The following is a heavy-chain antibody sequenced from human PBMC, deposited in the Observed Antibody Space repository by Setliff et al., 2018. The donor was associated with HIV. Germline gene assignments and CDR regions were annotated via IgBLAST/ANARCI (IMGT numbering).Heavy chain of an antibody. Sequence: GSLRLSCAASGFTFSSYSMNWVRQAPGKGLEWVSFISRTSSYIYYADSLKGRFTISRDNAKNSLYLQMNSLRAEDTAVYYCARGSEAAIQSGSYFQHWGQGTLVTVSS. CDR2: ISRTSSYI. J-gene: IGHJ1*01. CDR1: GFTFSSYS. CDR3: ARGSEAAIQSGSYFQH. V-gene: IGHV3-21*01. D-gene: IGHD2-2*02.